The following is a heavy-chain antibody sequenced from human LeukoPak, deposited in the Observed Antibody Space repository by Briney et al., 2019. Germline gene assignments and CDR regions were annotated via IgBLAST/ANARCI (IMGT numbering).Heavy chain of an antibody. D-gene: IGHD1-1*01. V-gene: IGHV6-1*01. CDR1: GDSVSSNSAA. CDR2: TYYRSKWST. CDR3: ARSTGPIDY. Sequence: SQTLSLTCAISGDSVSSNSAAWNWIRQSPSRGLEWLGRTYYRSKWSTYYAVSVKSRISINRDTSRNQISLQLNSVTPEDTAVYYCARSTGPIDYWGQGTLVTVSS. J-gene: IGHJ4*02.